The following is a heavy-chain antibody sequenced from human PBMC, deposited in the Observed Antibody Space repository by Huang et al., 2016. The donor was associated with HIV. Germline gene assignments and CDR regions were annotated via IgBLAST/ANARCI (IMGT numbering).Heavy chain of an antibody. CDR2: IHNGGNT. CDR3: AREFCGGDCFRSRDAYI. V-gene: IGHV3-53*01. CDR1: GFTVRSNY. Sequence: EVQLLESGGGLIQPGGSLRLSCAVSGFTVRSNYMSWVRQAPGEGREWVSVIHNGGNTYYADSVKGLFAISRDNVKNTLYLQMNSLRAEDTAVYYCAREFCGGDCFRSRDAYIWGQGTMVTVAS. J-gene: IGHJ3*02. D-gene: IGHD2-21*02.